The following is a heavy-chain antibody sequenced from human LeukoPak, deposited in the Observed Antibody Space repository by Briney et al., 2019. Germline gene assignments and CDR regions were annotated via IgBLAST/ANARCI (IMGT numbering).Heavy chain of an antibody. J-gene: IGHJ4*02. CDR2: ISNTGIT. D-gene: IGHD6-13*01. V-gene: IGHV4-59*01. CDR3: ARSGGYSSSWSL. CDR1: GGSISTYY. Sequence: SETLSLACTVSGGSISTYYWNWIRQPPGKGLEWIGYISNTGITTYNPSLKSRVTISVDTSKSQFSLKLSSVTAADTAVYYCARSGGYSSSWSLWGQGTLVTVSS.